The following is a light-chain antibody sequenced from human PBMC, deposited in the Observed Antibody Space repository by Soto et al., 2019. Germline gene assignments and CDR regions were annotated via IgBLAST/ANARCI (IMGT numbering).Light chain of an antibody. CDR1: SSDVGSYNL. CDR2: EVS. CDR3: CSYAGSSTSEGYV. Sequence: QSALTRPASVSGSPGQSITISCTGTSSDVGSYNLVSWYQQHPGKAPKLMIYEVSKRPSGVSNRFSGSKSGNTASLTISGLQAEDEADYYCCSYAGSSTSEGYVFGTGTKLTVL. J-gene: IGLJ1*01. V-gene: IGLV2-23*02.